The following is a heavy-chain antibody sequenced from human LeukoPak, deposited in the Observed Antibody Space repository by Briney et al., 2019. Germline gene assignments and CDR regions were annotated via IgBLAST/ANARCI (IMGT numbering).Heavy chain of an antibody. V-gene: IGHV3-23*01. CDR1: GFTFKNYG. D-gene: IGHD3-3*01. CDR2: IGGSGANT. Sequence: SGGSLRLSCSASGFTFKNYGLSWVRQPPGKGLEWVSAIGGSGANTSYADSVKGRFFFSRDNSKNTIFLQMNSLTVEDTAVYFCAKEAYYDLWSGHYKGGLDSWGPGTPVTVSS. CDR3: AKEAYYDLWSGHYKGGLDS. J-gene: IGHJ4*02.